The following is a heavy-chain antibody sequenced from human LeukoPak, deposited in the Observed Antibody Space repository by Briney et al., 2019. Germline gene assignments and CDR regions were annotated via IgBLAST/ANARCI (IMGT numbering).Heavy chain of an antibody. CDR3: AIDPGTVDTAMVPVWDY. V-gene: IGHV3-21*01. CDR1: GVSSSSYN. J-gene: IGHJ4*02. Sequence: GCLRLSCAASGVSSSSYNMNSGRPTPQERLGWVSSLSSIITDIYYADSVRGRFSISRGNATSSLCMQKYSLRAENTALYCVAIDPGTVDTAMVPVWDYWGQGALVTVSS. D-gene: IGHD5-18*01. CDR2: LSSIITDI.